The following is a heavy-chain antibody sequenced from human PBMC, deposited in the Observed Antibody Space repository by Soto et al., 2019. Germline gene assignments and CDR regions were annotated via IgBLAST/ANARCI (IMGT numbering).Heavy chain of an antibody. J-gene: IGHJ5*02. CDR2: ITWNSVST. D-gene: IGHD3-3*01. CDR3: AKKRVRFLDA. Sequence: QLVESGGGLVQPGGSLRLSCVASGFSFDDFAMHWVRQAPGKGLEWISGITWNSVSTDYANSVKGRFTVSRDNAKNPLYLQMSSLTTEDTALYFCAKKRVRFLDAWGQGTLVTVSS. CDR1: GFSFDDFA. V-gene: IGHV3-9*01.